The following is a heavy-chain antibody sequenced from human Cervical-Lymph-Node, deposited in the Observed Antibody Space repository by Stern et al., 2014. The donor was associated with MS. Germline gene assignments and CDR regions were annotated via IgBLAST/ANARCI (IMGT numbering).Heavy chain of an antibody. CDR1: GGTFSKFP. V-gene: IGHV1-69*01. CDR3: ALSSETSDRWYSLGYDL. J-gene: IGHJ5*02. Sequence: VQLVESGAEVTKPWPSVTVSCNASGGTFSKFPRSWGRQAPGPGLEWMGGIFPVFATPSYAQESRGRVRIAAAVSTSTVNMGLSSLRSDDTAVYYCALSSETSDRWYSLGYDLWGQGTLVTVSS. CDR2: IFPVFATP. D-gene: IGHD6-13*01.